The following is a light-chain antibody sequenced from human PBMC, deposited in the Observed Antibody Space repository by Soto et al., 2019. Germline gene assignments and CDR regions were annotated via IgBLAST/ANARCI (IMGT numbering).Light chain of an antibody. CDR1: QTISSW. CDR2: KAS. V-gene: IGKV1-5*03. CDR3: QHYNSYSEA. J-gene: IGKJ1*01. Sequence: MNQSPSTLSGKVGDRVTIPCRASQTISSWLAWCQRKPGKAPKLLIYKASTLKSGVPSRFSGSGSGTEFTLTISSPQPDDFATYYCQHYNSYSEAFGQGTIVDVK.